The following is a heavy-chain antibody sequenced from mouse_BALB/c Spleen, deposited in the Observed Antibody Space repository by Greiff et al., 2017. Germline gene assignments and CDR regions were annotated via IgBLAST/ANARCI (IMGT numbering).Heavy chain of an antibody. CDR1: GFSLTSYG. J-gene: IGHJ2*01. V-gene: IGHV2-9*02. CDR2: IWAGGST. D-gene: IGHD4-1*01. CDR3: ARVRPNWDDYFDY. Sequence: QVQLKESGPGQVAPSQSLSITCTVSGFSLTSYGVHWVRQPPGKGLEWLGVIWAGGSTNYNSALMSRLSISKDNSKSQVFLKMNSLQTDDTAMYYCARVRPNWDDYFDYWGQGTTLTVSS.